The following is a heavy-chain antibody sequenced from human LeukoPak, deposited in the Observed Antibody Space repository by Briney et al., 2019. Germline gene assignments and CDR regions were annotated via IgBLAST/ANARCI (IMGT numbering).Heavy chain of an antibody. Sequence: GGSLRLSCAASGFTFSSYSMNWVRQAPGKGLEWVSSISSSSSYIYYADSVKGRFTISRDNAKNSLYLQMSSLRAEDTALYYCAKGVQWEAPWFDPWGQGTLVTVSS. J-gene: IGHJ5*02. CDR2: ISSSSSYI. CDR1: GFTFSSYS. V-gene: IGHV3-21*04. D-gene: IGHD1-26*01. CDR3: AKGVQWEAPWFDP.